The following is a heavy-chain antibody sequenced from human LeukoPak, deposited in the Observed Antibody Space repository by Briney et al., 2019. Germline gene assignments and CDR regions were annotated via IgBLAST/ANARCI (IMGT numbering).Heavy chain of an antibody. V-gene: IGHV5-51*01. CDR1: GYSFTSYW. J-gene: IGHJ5*02. Sequence: GESLKISCKGSGYSFTSYWIGWVRQMPGKGLEWMGIIYPGDSDTRYSPSFQGQVTISADKSISTAYLQWSSLKASDTAMYYCATLSYSYGPNPLYNWFDPWGQGTLVTVSS. D-gene: IGHD5-18*01. CDR2: IYPGDSDT. CDR3: ATLSYSYGPNPLYNWFDP.